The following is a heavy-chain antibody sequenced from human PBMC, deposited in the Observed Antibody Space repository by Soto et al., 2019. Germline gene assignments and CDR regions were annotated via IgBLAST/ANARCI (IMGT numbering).Heavy chain of an antibody. V-gene: IGHV2-5*02. CDR1: GFSLSTTAVG. D-gene: IGHD3-16*01. Sequence: QITLKESGPTLVKPTQTLTLTCTFSGFSLSTTAVGVGWIRQPPGKALEWLAFIYWDDDKRYSPSLKGRLTVTKDTSKNQVVLTMTDMDPVDTATYSCAHRDTSFETRGEFDYWGQGTLVTVSS. J-gene: IGHJ4*02. CDR3: AHRDTSFETRGEFDY. CDR2: IYWDDDK.